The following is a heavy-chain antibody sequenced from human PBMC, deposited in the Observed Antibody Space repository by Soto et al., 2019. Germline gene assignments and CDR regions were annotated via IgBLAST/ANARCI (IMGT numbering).Heavy chain of an antibody. Sequence: EVQLLESGGGLVQPGGSLRLSCAASGFTFSSYAMSWVRQAPGQGLEWVSAISANTYYADSVKGRFTISRDNSKNTLYLQRNSRRAEDTAVYYCAKDLYGDYARYYGMDVWGQGTTVTVSS. V-gene: IGHV3-23*01. CDR1: GFTFSSYA. CDR3: AKDLYGDYARYYGMDV. D-gene: IGHD4-17*01. CDR2: ISANT. J-gene: IGHJ6*02.